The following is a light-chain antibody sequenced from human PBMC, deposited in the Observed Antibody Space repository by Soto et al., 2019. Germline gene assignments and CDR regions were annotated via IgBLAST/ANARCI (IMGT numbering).Light chain of an antibody. V-gene: IGKV1-33*01. J-gene: IGKJ3*01. Sequence: DIPLTQSPSSLSASVGDRVTITCQARQDISNHLNWYQQKRGKAPNLPIYDASDLETGVPSRFSGGGSGTFFSFSINSLQPEDIATYYCQKHDGVPLFGPGTKVEIK. CDR3: QKHDGVPL. CDR1: QDISNH. CDR2: DAS.